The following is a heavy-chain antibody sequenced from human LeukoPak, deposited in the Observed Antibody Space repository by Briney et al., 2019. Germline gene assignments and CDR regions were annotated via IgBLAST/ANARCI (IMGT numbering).Heavy chain of an antibody. V-gene: IGHV3-7*01. CDR2: IKEDGTAK. CDR3: ARGEIYYYDSKSFDY. J-gene: IGHJ4*02. Sequence: GGSLRLSCAASGFTFSSSWMAWVRQAPGKGLEWVGNIKEDGTAKNYVVSVRGRYTISRDNAKNSLYLQMNSLRAEDTAVYYCARGEIYYYDSKSFDYWGQGTLVTVSS. CDR1: GFTFSSSW. D-gene: IGHD3-22*01.